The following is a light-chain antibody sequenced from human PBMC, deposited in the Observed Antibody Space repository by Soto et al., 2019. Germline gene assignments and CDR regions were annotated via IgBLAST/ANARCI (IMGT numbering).Light chain of an antibody. CDR3: SSYTTINTVVV. Sequence: QSALTQPASVSGSPGQSITISCTGTTSDIGAYNYVSWYQHHPGEAPKLLIYDVTDRPSGVSDRFSGSKSGNTASLTISGLLAEDEADYFCSSYTTINTVVVFGGGTKLTVL. CDR2: DVT. J-gene: IGLJ2*01. V-gene: IGLV2-14*03. CDR1: TSDIGAYNY.